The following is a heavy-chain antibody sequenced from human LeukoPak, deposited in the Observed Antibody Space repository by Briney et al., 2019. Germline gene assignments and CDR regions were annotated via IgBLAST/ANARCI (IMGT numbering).Heavy chain of an antibody. CDR3: AKDYEAYCGGDCSSFFDY. D-gene: IGHD2-21*02. CDR1: GFTFNSYG. Sequence: PGGSLRLSCAGSGFTFNSYGMHWVRQAPGKGLEWVAVISYAGGKEDYADSVKGRLTISRDNSKNTVNLQMNSLRAEDTAVYYCAKDYEAYCGGDCSSFFDYWGQGTLVTVSS. CDR2: ISYAGGKE. J-gene: IGHJ4*02. V-gene: IGHV3-30*18.